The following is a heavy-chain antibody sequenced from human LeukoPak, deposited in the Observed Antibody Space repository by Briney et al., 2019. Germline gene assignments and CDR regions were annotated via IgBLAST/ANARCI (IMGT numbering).Heavy chain of an antibody. CDR2: IYYSGST. V-gene: IGHV4-39*01. CDR3: ARHRIGIAAAGIGYFDY. J-gene: IGHJ4*02. CDR1: GGSISSSSYY. Sequence: PSETLSLTCTVSGGSISSSSYYWGWIRQPPGKGLEWIGSIYYSGSTYYNPSLKSRVTISVDTSKNQFSLKLSSVTAADTAVYYCARHRIGIAAAGIGYFDYWGQGTLVTVSS. D-gene: IGHD6-13*01.